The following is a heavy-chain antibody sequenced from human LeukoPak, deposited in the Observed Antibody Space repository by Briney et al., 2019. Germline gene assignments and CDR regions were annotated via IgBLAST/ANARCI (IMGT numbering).Heavy chain of an antibody. J-gene: IGHJ3*02. CDR2: INPNSGGT. V-gene: IGHV1-2*02. D-gene: IGHD1-20*01. CDR1: GYTFTGYY. CDR3: ARDPNNWKGFDI. Sequence: ASVKVSCKASGYTFTGYYMHWVRQAPGQGLEWMGWINPNSGGTNYAQKFQGRVTMTRDTSISTAYMELRSLRSDDTAVYYCARDPNNWKGFDIWGQGTLVTVSS.